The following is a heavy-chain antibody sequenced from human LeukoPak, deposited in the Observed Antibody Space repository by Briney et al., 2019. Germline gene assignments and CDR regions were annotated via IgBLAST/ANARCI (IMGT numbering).Heavy chain of an antibody. V-gene: IGHV1-24*01. D-gene: IGHD3-9*01. Sequence: ASVKVSCKVSGYTLTELSMHWVRQAPGKGLEWMGGFDPEDGETIYAQKFQGRVTMTEDTSTDTAYMELSSLRSEDTAVYYCATLGDILTGYSSFDYWGQGTLVTVFS. CDR2: FDPEDGET. CDR3: ATLGDILTGYSSFDY. J-gene: IGHJ4*02. CDR1: GYTLTELS.